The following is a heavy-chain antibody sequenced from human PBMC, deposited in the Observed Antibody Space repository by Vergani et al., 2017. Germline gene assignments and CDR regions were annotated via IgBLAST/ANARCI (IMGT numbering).Heavy chain of an antibody. Sequence: QVQLQQWGAGLLKPSETLSLTCAVYGGSFSGYYWSWIRQPPGKGLEWIGEINHSGSTNYNPSLKSRVTISVDTSKNQFSLKLSSVTAADTAVDYCATRTRAPRWGQGTMVTVSS. J-gene: IGHJ3*01. CDR2: INHSGST. V-gene: IGHV4-34*01. CDR3: ATRTRAPR. D-gene: IGHD3/OR15-3a*01. CDR1: GGSFSGYY.